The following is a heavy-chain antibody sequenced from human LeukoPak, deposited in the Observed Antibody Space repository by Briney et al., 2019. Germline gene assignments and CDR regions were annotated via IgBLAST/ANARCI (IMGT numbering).Heavy chain of an antibody. V-gene: IGHV3-7*01. CDR3: ARAAYYYDSSGYYPGHFDY. J-gene: IGHJ4*02. CDR2: IKQDGSEK. Sequence: GGSLRLSCAASGFTFSSYWMSWVRQAPGKGLEWVANIKQDGSEKYYVDSVKGRFTISRDNAKNSLYLQMNSLRAEDTAVYYCARAAYYYDSSGYYPGHFDYWGQGTLVTVSS. CDR1: GFTFSSYW. D-gene: IGHD3-22*01.